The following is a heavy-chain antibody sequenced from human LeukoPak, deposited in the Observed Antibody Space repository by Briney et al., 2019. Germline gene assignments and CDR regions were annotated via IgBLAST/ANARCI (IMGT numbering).Heavy chain of an antibody. Sequence: ASVKVSCKDSGYTFTGYYMHWVRQAPGQGLEWMGWINPNSGGTNYAQKFQGRVTMTRDTSISTAYMELSRLRSDDTAVYYCARGTMIVVAYNWFDPWGQGILVTVSS. CDR2: INPNSGGT. D-gene: IGHD3-22*01. CDR3: ARGTMIVVAYNWFDP. V-gene: IGHV1-2*02. J-gene: IGHJ5*02. CDR1: GYTFTGYY.